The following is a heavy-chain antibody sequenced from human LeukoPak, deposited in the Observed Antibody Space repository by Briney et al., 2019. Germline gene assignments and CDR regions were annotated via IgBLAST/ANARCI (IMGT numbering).Heavy chain of an antibody. CDR3: ARYPLHCSSTSCYFGYPSYYYYGMDV. J-gene: IGHJ6*02. CDR1: GGSFSGYY. V-gene: IGHV4-34*01. Sequence: SETLSLTCAVYGGSFSGYYWSWIRQPPGKGLEWIGEINHSGSTYYNPSLKSRVTISVDTSKNQFSLKLSSVTAADTAVYYCARYPLHCSSTSCYFGYPSYYYYGMDVWGQGTTVTVSS. CDR2: INHSGST. D-gene: IGHD2-2*01.